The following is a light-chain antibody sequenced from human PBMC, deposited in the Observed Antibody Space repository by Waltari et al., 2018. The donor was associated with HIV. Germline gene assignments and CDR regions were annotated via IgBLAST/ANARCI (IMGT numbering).Light chain of an antibody. J-gene: IGKJ1*01. CDR1: HSVSSKY. CDR3: QQYGSLPWT. V-gene: IGKV3-20*01. CDR2: GAA. Sequence: EVVLTQSPGTLSLSQGERATLSCRASHSVSSKYFAWYQQKFSQAPRLLIYGAASRATDIPDRFSGSGSGTDFTLTISRLEPEDFAVYYCQQYGSLPWTFGQGTKVEIK.